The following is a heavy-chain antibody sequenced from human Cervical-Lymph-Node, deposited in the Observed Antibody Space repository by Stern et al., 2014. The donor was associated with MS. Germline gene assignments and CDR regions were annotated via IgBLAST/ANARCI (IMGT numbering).Heavy chain of an antibody. J-gene: IGHJ4*02. CDR1: GFTFGSYW. CDR2: IKQDGSEK. D-gene: IGHD1-1*01. V-gene: IGHV3-7*01. Sequence: QLVQSGGGLVQPGGSLTLSCAASGFTFGSYWMSWVRQAPGKGLEWVANIKQDGSEKYYVDSVKGRFIISRDNAKSSLYLQMNSLTVEDTAVYYCTRGRTTSEYWGQGTLVTVSS. CDR3: TRGRTTSEY.